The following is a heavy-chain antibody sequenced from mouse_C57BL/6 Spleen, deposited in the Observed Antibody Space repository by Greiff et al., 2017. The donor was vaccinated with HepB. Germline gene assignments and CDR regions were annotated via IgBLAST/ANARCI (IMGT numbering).Heavy chain of an antibody. CDR2: INPNNGGT. CDR3: ARDDYDGFDY. CDR1: GYTFTDYY. D-gene: IGHD2-4*01. J-gene: IGHJ2*01. Sequence: EVQLQQSGPELVKPGASVKISCKASGYTFTDYYMNWVKQSHGKSLEWIGDINPNNGGTSYNQKFTGKATLTVDKSSSTAYMEHRSLTSEDSAVYYCARDDYDGFDYWGTGTTLTVSS. V-gene: IGHV1-26*01.